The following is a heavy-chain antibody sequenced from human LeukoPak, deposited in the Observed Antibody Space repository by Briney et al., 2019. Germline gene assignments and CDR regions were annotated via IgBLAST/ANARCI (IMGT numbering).Heavy chain of an antibody. D-gene: IGHD3/OR15-3a*01. V-gene: IGHV3-30*03. CDR2: ISYDGSNK. J-gene: IGHJ1*01. Sequence: RSLRLSCAASGSTFSSYGMHWVRQAPGKGLEWVAVISYDGSNKYYADSVKGRFTISRDDSKNTLYLQMNSLRAEDTAVYYCAMDHEYFQHWGQGTLVTVSS. CDR1: GSTFSSYG. CDR3: AMDHEYFQH.